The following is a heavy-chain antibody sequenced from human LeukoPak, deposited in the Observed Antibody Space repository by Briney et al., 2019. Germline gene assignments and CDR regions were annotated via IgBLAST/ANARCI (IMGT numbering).Heavy chain of an antibody. CDR3: ARGKVPDP. J-gene: IGHJ5*02. CDR2: IHYSGTT. Sequence: SETLSLTCTVSGGSISSSEYYWSWIRQPPGKGLEWIGHIHYSGTTNYNPSLKSRVTVSLDTSKNKFFLILSSVTVADTAVYYCARGKVPDPWGQGTLVTVSS. CDR1: GGSISSSEYY. V-gene: IGHV4-30-4*08. D-gene: IGHD1-14*01.